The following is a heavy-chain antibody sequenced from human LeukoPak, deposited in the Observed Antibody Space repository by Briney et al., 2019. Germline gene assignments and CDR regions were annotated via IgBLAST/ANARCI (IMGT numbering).Heavy chain of an antibody. Sequence: PGGSLRLSCAASGFTFSSYGMHWVRQAPGRGLEWVANINQYGSEKYYVDSVKGRFTISRDNAKNSLSLQMNSLKVEDTAVYYCARANWGSVDYWGQGTLVTVSS. CDR2: INQYGSEK. J-gene: IGHJ4*02. CDR1: GFTFSSYG. D-gene: IGHD7-27*01. V-gene: IGHV3-7*01. CDR3: ARANWGSVDY.